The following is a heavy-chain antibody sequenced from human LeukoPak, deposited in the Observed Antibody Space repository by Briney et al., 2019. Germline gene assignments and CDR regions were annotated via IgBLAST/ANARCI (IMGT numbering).Heavy chain of an antibody. CDR1: GGSFSGYY. CDR2: INHSGST. D-gene: IGHD6-13*01. J-gene: IGHJ4*02. Sequence: SETLSLTCAVYGGSFSGYYWSWIRQPPGKGLEWIGEINHSGSTNYNPSLKSRVTISVDTSKNPFPLRLSSVTAEDTAVYYCARAYTTNWYTLFGYWGQGTLVTVSS. V-gene: IGHV4-34*01. CDR3: ARAYTTNWYTLFGY.